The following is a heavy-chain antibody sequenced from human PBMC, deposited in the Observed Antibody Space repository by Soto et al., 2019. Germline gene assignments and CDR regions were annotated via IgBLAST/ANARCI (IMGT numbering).Heavy chain of an antibody. D-gene: IGHD2-15*01. J-gene: IGHJ4*02. Sequence: EVQLLESGGGLVQPGGALRLSCAASGFNFSSHAMSWVRQAPGKGLEWISSISAGSEGAYYADSVKGRFTISRDNSNNTLYLQMNSLRAEDTAVYYCARDLWWYLHWGQGTLATVSS. CDR2: ISAGSEGA. CDR1: GFNFSSHA. CDR3: ARDLWWYLH. V-gene: IGHV3-23*01.